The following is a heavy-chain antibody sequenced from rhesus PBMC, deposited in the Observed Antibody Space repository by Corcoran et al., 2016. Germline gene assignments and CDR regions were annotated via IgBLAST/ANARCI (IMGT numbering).Heavy chain of an antibody. Sequence: QVQLQESGPGLVKPSETLSLTCAVSGYSISSGYYWNWIRQPPGKGLEWIGSIYGCGGSNYHKPSLKSRGTLSVDTSKNQFSLKVSSVTAADTAVYYCARNNHYHTYFDYWGQGVLVTVSS. D-gene: IGHD3-9*01. CDR2: IYGCGGSN. CDR3: ARNNHYHTYFDY. V-gene: IGHV4S14*01. CDR1: GYSISSGYY. J-gene: IGHJ4*01.